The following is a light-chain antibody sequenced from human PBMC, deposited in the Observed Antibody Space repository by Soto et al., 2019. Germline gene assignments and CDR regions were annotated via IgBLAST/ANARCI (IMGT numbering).Light chain of an antibody. J-gene: IGLJ2*01. CDR2: GNN. Sequence: QPVLTQPPSVSGAPGQRVTISCTGSSSNIGAGYDVHWYQQLPGTAPKLLIYGNNNRPSGVPERFSGSKSGTSASLAITGLQAEEEADYYCQSYDTSLTGSKVFGGGTKLNVL. V-gene: IGLV1-40*01. CDR3: QSYDTSLTGSKV. CDR1: SSNIGAGYD.